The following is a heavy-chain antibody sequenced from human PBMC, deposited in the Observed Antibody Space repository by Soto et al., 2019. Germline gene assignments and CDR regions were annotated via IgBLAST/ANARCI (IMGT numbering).Heavy chain of an antibody. Sequence: SETLSLTCXVSGGSISSGDYYWSWIRQPPGKGLEWIGYIYYSGSTYYNPSLKSRVTISVDTSKNQFSLKLSSVTAADTAVYYCARGKTVAAAGPFDYWGQGTLVTVSS. CDR2: IYYSGST. D-gene: IGHD6-13*01. CDR1: GGSISSGDYY. V-gene: IGHV4-30-4*01. CDR3: ARGKTVAAAGPFDY. J-gene: IGHJ4*02.